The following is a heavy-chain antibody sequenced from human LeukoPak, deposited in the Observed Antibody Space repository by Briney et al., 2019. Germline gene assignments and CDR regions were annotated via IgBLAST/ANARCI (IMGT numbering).Heavy chain of an antibody. CDR2: INSDGSTT. D-gene: IGHD3-9*01. Sequence: GGSLRLSCAAPGFTFSSYWMCWVRQAPGKGLVWVSLINSDGSTTRYADSVKGRFTISRDNAKNTLYLQMNSLRAEDTAVYYCARDLTGSIDYWGQGTLVTVSS. J-gene: IGHJ4*02. CDR3: ARDLTGSIDY. CDR1: GFTFSSYW. V-gene: IGHV3-74*01.